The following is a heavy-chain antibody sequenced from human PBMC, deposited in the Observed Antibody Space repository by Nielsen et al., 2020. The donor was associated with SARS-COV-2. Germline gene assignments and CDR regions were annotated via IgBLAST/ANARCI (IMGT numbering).Heavy chain of an antibody. V-gene: IGHV3-30*18. CDR2: ISYDGSNK. Sequence: GESLKISCAASGFTFSSYGMHWVRQAPGKGLEWVAVISYDGSNKYYADSVKGRFTISRDNSKSTLYLQMNSLRAEDTAVYYCAKDARSSGRALYYYYGMDVWGQGTTVTVSS. CDR3: AKDARSSGRALYYYYGMDV. D-gene: IGHD3-10*01. CDR1: GFTFSSYG. J-gene: IGHJ6*02.